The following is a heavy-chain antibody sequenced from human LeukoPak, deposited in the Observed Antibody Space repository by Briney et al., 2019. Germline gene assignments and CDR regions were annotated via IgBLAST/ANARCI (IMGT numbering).Heavy chain of an antibody. J-gene: IGHJ4*02. V-gene: IGHV3-23*01. CDR1: GFTFSSYA. D-gene: IGHD1-26*01. CDR3: AKGPHSGSYYYNYFDY. CDR2: ISVSGGST. Sequence: GGSLRLSCAASGFTFSSYAMSWVRQAPGKGLEWVSAISVSGGSTYYADSVKGRFTISRDNSKNTLYLQMNSLRAEDTAVYYCAKGPHSGSYYYNYFDYWGQGTLVTVSS.